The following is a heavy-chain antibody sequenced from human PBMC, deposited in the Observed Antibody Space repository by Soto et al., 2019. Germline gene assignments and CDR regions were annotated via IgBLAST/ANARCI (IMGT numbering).Heavy chain of an antibody. CDR1: GDSISSGEHY. D-gene: IGHD3-3*01. J-gene: IGHJ5*02. CDR3: ARGYDFWSGYYTGRGWFDP. CDR2: IDYSGST. V-gene: IGHV4-30-4*01. Sequence: VQLQESGPGLVKPSQTLSLTCTVSGDSISSGEHYWSWIRQLPGKVLEYIGNIDYSGSTYYDPSLKRRVTISVDTSKTQFSLRLSSVTAADTAVYYCARGYDFWSGYYTGRGWFDPWGQGILVTVSS.